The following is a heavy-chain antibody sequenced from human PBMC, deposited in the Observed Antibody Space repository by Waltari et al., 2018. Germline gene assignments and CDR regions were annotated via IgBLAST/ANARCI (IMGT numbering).Heavy chain of an antibody. CDR1: GGSIDTPKHY. CDR2: ISYAGTT. V-gene: IGHV4-39*01. D-gene: IGHD5-12*01. Sequence: QLQLQESGPGPVKPSETLSLTCSVSGGSIDTPKHYWSWIRQPPGQGLEWIGTISYAGTTHTNPARRSRRTMSRNTSKNQLSLTLGSTTAADTAVYYCATYIGASVGTAAFDVWGQGTMVTVSS. J-gene: IGHJ3*01. CDR3: ATYIGASVGTAAFDV.